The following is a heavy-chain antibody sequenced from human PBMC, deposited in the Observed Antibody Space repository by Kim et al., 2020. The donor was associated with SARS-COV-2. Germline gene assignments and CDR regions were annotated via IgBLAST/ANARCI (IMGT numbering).Heavy chain of an antibody. CDR2: ISAYNGKT. J-gene: IGHJ5*02. CDR1: GYTFTSYA. Sequence: ASVKVSCKASGYTFTSYAISWVRQAPGQGLEWMGWISAYNGKTKYSQNLQGRVTMTTDTSTSTAYMELRSLRSDDTAIYYCAREIKLIAVTGAEWFDPWGQGTLVTVSS. CDR3: AREIKLIAVTGAEWFDP. D-gene: IGHD6-19*01. V-gene: IGHV1-18*01.